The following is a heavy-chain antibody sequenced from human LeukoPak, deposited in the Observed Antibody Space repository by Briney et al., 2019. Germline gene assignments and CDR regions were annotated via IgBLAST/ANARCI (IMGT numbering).Heavy chain of an antibody. CDR1: GFMLSVYY. J-gene: IGHJ4*02. CDR3: ARKLGGAQCGGDCFFDH. CDR2: IGPTGSYT. Sequence: PGGSLRLSCEASGFMLSVYYMSWFRLAPGKGLEWIGYIGPTGSYTTYADSVRGRFTLSRENAKNLLFLQMPDLRTEDTAVYYCARKLGGAQCGGDCFFDHWGQGTRVAVSS. D-gene: IGHD2-21*01. V-gene: IGHV3-11*03.